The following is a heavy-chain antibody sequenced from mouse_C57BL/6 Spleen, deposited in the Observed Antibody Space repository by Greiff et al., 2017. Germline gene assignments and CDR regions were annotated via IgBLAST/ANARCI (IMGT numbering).Heavy chain of an antibody. V-gene: IGHV5-17*01. J-gene: IGHJ1*03. Sequence: EVQVVESGGGLVKPGGSLKLSCAASGFTFSDYGMHWVRQAPAKGLLWFAYFSSGSSTIYYADTVKGRFSISRDNAKNTLFLQMTSLRSEDTAMYYCASGSSLWYFDVWGTGTTVTVSS. D-gene: IGHD1-1*01. CDR2: FSSGSSTI. CDR3: ASGSSLWYFDV. CDR1: GFTFSDYG.